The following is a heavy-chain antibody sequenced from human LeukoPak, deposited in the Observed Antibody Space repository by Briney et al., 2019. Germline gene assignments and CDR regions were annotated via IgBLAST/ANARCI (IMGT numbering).Heavy chain of an antibody. V-gene: IGHV3-23*01. CDR2: ISGSGGST. CDR1: GFTFSSYA. D-gene: IGHD3-22*01. CDR3: AKLSGLLPYYYDSSGSDY. Sequence: GGSLRLSCAASGFTFSSYAMSWVRQVPGKGLEWVSAISGSGGSTYYADSVKGRFTISRDNSKNTLYLQMNSLRAEDTAVYYCAKLSGLLPYYYDSSGSDYWGQGTLVTVSS. J-gene: IGHJ4*02.